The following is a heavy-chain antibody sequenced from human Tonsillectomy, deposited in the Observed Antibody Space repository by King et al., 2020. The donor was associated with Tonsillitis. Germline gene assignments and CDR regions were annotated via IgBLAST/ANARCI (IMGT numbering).Heavy chain of an antibody. D-gene: IGHD3-22*01. Sequence: QMQLQESGPGLVKPSETRSLTCTVSGGSISSYYWSWIRQPAGKGLEWIGRIYTSGSTNYNPSLTSRGTMSVDTSKNQFSLKLSSVTAADTAVYYCARDGSYYYDSSGYPFDYWGQGTLVTVSS. V-gene: IGHV4-4*07. CDR2: IYTSGST. J-gene: IGHJ4*02. CDR3: ARDGSYYYDSSGYPFDY. CDR1: GGSISSYY.